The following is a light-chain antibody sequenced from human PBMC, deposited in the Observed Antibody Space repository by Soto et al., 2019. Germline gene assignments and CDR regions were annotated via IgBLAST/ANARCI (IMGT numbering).Light chain of an antibody. Sequence: EIVMTQSPATLSVSPGERATLSCRASQAVSSNLAWYQQKPGQAPRLLIYAASTRAAGIPDRFSGSGSGTGFTLTITSLQSEDFAVYSCQQYNAWPPTFGQGTKVDIK. CDR1: QAVSSN. CDR2: AAS. J-gene: IGKJ1*01. CDR3: QQYNAWPPT. V-gene: IGKV3-15*01.